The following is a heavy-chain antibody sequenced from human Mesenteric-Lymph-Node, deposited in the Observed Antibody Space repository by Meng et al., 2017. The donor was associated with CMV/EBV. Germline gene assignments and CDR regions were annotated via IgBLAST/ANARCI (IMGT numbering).Heavy chain of an antibody. J-gene: IGHJ3*01. Sequence: SVKVSCKASGGTFSSYAISWVRQAPGQGLEWMGGIIPSLDVTNYAEKFQDRVTIIADKSTSTVYMEVGSLSSEDTAVYFCARAMVIAGTSIWAFDVWGQGTLVTVSS. CDR3: ARAMVIAGTSIWAFDV. V-gene: IGHV1-69*10. CDR2: IIPSLDVT. CDR1: GGTFSSYA. D-gene: IGHD6-13*01.